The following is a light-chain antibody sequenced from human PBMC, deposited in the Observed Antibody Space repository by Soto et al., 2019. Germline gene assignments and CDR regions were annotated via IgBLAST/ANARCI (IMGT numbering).Light chain of an antibody. J-gene: IGLJ2*01. Sequence: QSVLTQPPSASGSPGQSVTISCTGTSSDVGGYNYVSWYQQHPGKAPQLMIYEVSKRPSGVPDRFSGSKSGNTASLTVSGLPAEDEADYYCSSYAGSNNLVFGGGTKLTVL. V-gene: IGLV2-8*01. CDR1: SSDVGGYNY. CDR2: EVS. CDR3: SSYAGSNNLV.